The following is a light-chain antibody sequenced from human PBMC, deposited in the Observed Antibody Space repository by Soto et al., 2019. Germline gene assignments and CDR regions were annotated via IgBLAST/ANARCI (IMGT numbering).Light chain of an antibody. CDR3: QQRSNWLFT. CDR2: DAS. V-gene: IGKV3-11*01. Sequence: EIVLTQSPATLSLSPGERATLSCRASQSVSSYLAWYQHKPGQAPRLLISDASNRATGIPARFSGSGSGTDFTLTISNLEPKDFAVYYCQQRSNWLFTFGPGTKVHIK. J-gene: IGKJ3*01. CDR1: QSVSSY.